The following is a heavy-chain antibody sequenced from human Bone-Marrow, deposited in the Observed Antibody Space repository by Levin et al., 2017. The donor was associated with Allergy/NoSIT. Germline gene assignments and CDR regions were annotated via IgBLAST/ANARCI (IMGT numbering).Heavy chain of an antibody. CDR1: GGSFSGYY. V-gene: IGHV4-34*01. J-gene: IGHJ1*01. CDR3: ARGDRYSGSYLAEYFQH. Sequence: SETLSLTCAVYGGSFSGYYWSWIRQPPGKGLEWIGEINHSGSTNYNPSLKSRVTISVDTSKNQFSLKLSSVTAADTAVYYCARGDRYSGSYLAEYFQHWGQGTLVTVSS. CDR2: INHSGST. D-gene: IGHD1-26*01.